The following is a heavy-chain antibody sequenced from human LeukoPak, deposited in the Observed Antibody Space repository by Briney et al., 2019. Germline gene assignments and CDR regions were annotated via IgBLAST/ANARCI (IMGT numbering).Heavy chain of an antibody. Sequence: SGPTLVKPTQTLTLTCTFSGFSLNTSGVGVGWIRQPPGKALEWLALIFWNADKRYSPSLKSRPTITKDTSKNQVVLTMTNMDPVDTATYYCAHNGAWRYYFDYWGQGTLVTVSS. V-gene: IGHV2-5*01. J-gene: IGHJ4*02. D-gene: IGHD3-16*01. CDR3: AHNGAWRYYFDY. CDR2: IFWNADK. CDR1: GFSLNTSGVG.